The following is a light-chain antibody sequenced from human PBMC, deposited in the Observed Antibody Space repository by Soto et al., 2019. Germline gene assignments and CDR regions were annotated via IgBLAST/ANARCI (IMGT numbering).Light chain of an antibody. V-gene: IGKV1-27*01. CDR2: RAS. J-gene: IGKJ3*01. CDR3: ENYNSAPFT. CDR1: QGISDH. Sequence: DIQMTQSPSFLSASVGDSVTITCRASQGISDHLAWYQQRPGKVPNLLIYRASTLQSGVPSRFSGRGSGTDFTLTISALQPEDVATDYCENYNSAPFTFGPGTKVDLK.